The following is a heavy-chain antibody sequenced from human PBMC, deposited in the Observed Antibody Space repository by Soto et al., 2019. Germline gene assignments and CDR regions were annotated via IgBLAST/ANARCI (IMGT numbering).Heavy chain of an antibody. CDR1: GGTFSSYA. Sequence: SVEVSCKASGGTFSSYAIIWVRQAAGQGLEWMGGITPIFGTANYAQKFQGRVTITADESTSTAYMELSSLRSEDTAVYYCAGRGYSYYYFDFWGQGTPVTVSS. J-gene: IGHJ4*02. CDR3: AGRGYSYYYFDF. V-gene: IGHV1-69*13. CDR2: ITPIFGTA. D-gene: IGHD5-18*01.